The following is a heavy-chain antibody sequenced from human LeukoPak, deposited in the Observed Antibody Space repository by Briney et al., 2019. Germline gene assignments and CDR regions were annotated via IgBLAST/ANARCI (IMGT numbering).Heavy chain of an antibody. CDR1: GYTFTSCG. V-gene: IGHV1-18*01. Sequence: ASVKVSCKASGYTFTSCGTSWVRQAPGQGLEWMGWISAYNGNTNYAQKLQGRVTMTTDTSTSTAYMELRSLRSDDTAVYYCARERRYYDSSGYPDYWGQGTLVTVSS. CDR2: ISAYNGNT. D-gene: IGHD3-22*01. J-gene: IGHJ4*02. CDR3: ARERRYYDSSGYPDY.